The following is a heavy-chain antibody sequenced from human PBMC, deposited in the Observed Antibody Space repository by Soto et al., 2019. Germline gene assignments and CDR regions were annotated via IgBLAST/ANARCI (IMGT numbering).Heavy chain of an antibody. V-gene: IGHV1-69*01. CDR2: IIPIFGTA. D-gene: IGHD2-2*01. Sequence: QVQLVQSGAEVKKPGSSVKVSCKASGGTFSTSGINWVRQAPGQGLEWMGGIIPIFGTANYAQKFQGRVTITADESTSTAYMELSSLKSEDTAVYFCERERRGSYCSSTSCFFDYWGQGTLVTVSS. CDR3: ERERRGSYCSSTSCFFDY. J-gene: IGHJ4*02. CDR1: GGTFSTSG.